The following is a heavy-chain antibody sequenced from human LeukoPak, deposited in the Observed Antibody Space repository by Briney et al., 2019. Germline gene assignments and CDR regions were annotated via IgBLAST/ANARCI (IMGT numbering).Heavy chain of an antibody. CDR3: AKEPHQQLVRHYFDY. Sequence: PGGSLRLSCAASGFMFSSYVMSWVRQAPGKGLEWVAALTSSSDTTYYGDSVKGRFTISRDNSKNTLYLQMHSLRAEDTAIYYCAKEPHQQLVRHYFDYWGQGTLVTVSS. D-gene: IGHD6-13*01. CDR1: GFMFSSYV. V-gene: IGHV3-23*01. J-gene: IGHJ4*02. CDR2: LTSSSDTT.